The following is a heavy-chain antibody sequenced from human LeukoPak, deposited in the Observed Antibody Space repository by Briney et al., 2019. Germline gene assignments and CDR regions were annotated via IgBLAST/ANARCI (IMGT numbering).Heavy chain of an antibody. CDR1: GGSISSHY. CDR3: ARVSSNNLYYYYMDV. J-gene: IGHJ6*03. CDR2: IYYSGST. D-gene: IGHD2-2*01. V-gene: IGHV4-59*11. Sequence: SETLSLTCTVSGGSISSHYWSWIRQPPGKGLEWIGYIYYSGSTNYNPSLKSRVTISVDTSKNQFSLKLSSVTAADTAVYYCARVSSNNLYYYYMDVWGKGTTVTVSS.